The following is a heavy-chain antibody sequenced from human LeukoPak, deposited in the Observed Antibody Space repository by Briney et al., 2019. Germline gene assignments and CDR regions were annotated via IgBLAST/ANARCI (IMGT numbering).Heavy chain of an antibody. D-gene: IGHD4-23*01. CDR2: IYSAGTT. J-gene: IGHJ4*02. V-gene: IGHV3-53*01. CDR1: GFSVSWNY. CDR3: ARGDDYGGAWYYFDF. Sequence: GGSLRLSCAASGFSVSWNYYMNWVRQAPGKGLEWVSVIYSAGTTYYADSVKGRFTISRDNSKNTVYLQMNSLRAEDTAVYYCARGDDYGGAWYYFDFWGLGTLVTVSS.